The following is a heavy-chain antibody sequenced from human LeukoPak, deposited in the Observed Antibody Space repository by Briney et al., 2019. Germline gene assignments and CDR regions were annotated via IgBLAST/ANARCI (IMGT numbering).Heavy chain of an antibody. CDR2: ISYDGSNK. J-gene: IGHJ3*02. V-gene: IGHV3-30*18. CDR1: GVTFSSYG. Sequence: GGSLRLSCAASGVTFSSYGMHWVRQAPGKGLEWVAVISYDGSNKYYADSVKGRFTISRDNSKNTLYLQMNSLRAEDTAVYYCAKGDAFDIWGQGTMVTVSS. CDR3: AKGDAFDI.